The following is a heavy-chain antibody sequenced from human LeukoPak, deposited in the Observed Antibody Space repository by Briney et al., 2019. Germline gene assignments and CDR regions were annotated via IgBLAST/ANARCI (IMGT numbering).Heavy chain of an antibody. Sequence: GASVKVSCKSSGFSFRNSAVQWVRQARGQRLEWIGWIIVGSGTTNYAQSLQGRLTITRDMSTNTAYMELSSLRSEDTAVYYCARGFVDFWVGYYRRDWLDPWGQGTLVTVST. CDR1: GFSFRNSA. D-gene: IGHD3-3*01. V-gene: IGHV1-58*01. CDR2: IIVGSGTT. J-gene: IGHJ5*02. CDR3: ARGFVDFWVGYYRRDWLDP.